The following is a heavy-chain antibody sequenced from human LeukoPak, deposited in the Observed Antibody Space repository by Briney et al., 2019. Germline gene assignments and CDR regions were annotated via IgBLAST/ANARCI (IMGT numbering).Heavy chain of an antibody. CDR2: ISYSGST. V-gene: IGHV4-34*01. CDR1: GGSFSGYY. J-gene: IGHJ4*02. D-gene: IGHD2-8*01. CDR3: AGLGVMVLVYQFEY. Sequence: SETLSLTCAVYGGSFSGYYWSWIRQPPGKELELIGIISYSGSTDYNPSLKSRVTLSTDTSTNQFSLKLTSVTAADTAVYYCAGLGVMVLVYQFEYWGRGTPVTVSS.